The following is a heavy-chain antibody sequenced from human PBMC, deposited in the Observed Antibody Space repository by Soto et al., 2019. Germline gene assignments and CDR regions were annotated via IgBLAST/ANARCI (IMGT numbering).Heavy chain of an antibody. D-gene: IGHD6-19*01. CDR2: TSADNGNT. Sequence: QVQLVQSGAEVKKPGASVKVSCKASGYTFTSYGMIWVRQAPAQGLEGMGWTSADNGNTKYAQKFQGRVTITPDKSASTAHIELSSLRSEDTAVYCGAGVEWGSSGWCEGFQHWGQGTLVTVAS. CDR3: AGVEWGSSGWCEGFQH. CDR1: GYTFTSYG. V-gene: IGHV1-18*01. J-gene: IGHJ1*01.